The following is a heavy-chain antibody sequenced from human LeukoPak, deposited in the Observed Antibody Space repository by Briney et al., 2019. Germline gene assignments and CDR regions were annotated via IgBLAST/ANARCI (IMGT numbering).Heavy chain of an antibody. V-gene: IGHV3-30*02. CDR2: IRYDGSNK. Sequence: GGSLRLSCAASGFTFSSYGMHWVRQAPGKGLEWVAFIRYDGSNKYYADSVEGRFTISRDNSKNTLYLQMNSLRAEDTAVYYCARGAIVGANFDYWGQGTLVTVSS. J-gene: IGHJ4*02. D-gene: IGHD1-26*01. CDR3: ARGAIVGANFDY. CDR1: GFTFSSYG.